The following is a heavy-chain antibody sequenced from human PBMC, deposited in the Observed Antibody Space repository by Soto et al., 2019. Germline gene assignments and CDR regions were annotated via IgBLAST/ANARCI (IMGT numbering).Heavy chain of an antibody. V-gene: IGHV3-23*01. Sequence: GGSLRLSCAASGFTFSSYAMSWVRQAPGKGLEWVSAISGSGGSTYYADSVKGRFTISRNNSKNTLYLQMNSLRAEDTAVYYCANWAYDYIWGSYRYTFDYLGQGTLVTVSS. CDR3: ANWAYDYIWGSYRYTFDY. CDR2: ISGSGGST. D-gene: IGHD3-16*02. CDR1: GFTFSSYA. J-gene: IGHJ4*02.